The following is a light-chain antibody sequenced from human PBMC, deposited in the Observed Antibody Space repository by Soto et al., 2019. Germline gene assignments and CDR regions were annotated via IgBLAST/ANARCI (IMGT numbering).Light chain of an antibody. CDR1: QSVATSQ. J-gene: IGKJ2*01. CDR3: QQFGLSPST. V-gene: IGKV3-20*01. Sequence: EIVLTQSPGTLSLSPGERATLFCRASQSVATSQLAWDQQKPGQAPRLLIGASSRATGVPDRFIASGSGTDFTLTISRLEPEDFGVYYCQQFGLSPSTFGQGTKLEI. CDR2: GAS.